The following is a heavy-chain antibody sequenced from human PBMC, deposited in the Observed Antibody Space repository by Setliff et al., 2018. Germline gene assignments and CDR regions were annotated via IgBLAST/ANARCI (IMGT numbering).Heavy chain of an antibody. V-gene: IGHV1-69*13. CDR3: ARAFSHDILTAYYYY. CDR1: GGTFSSYA. CDR2: IIPIFGTA. D-gene: IGHD3-9*01. J-gene: IGHJ4*02. Sequence: ASVKVSCKASGGTFSSYAISWVRQAPGQGLEWMGGIIPIFGTANYAQKFQGRVTITADESTSTAYMELSSLRSEDTAVYYCARAFSHDILTAYYYYWGQGTLVTVSS.